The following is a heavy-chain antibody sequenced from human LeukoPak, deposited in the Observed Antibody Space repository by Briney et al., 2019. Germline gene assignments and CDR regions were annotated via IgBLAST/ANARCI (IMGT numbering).Heavy chain of an antibody. J-gene: IGHJ4*02. CDR1: GFTVSSKF. CDR2: IYSGGDT. CDR3: ARGGTTVTTFDY. D-gene: IGHD4-11*01. V-gene: IGHV3-53*01. Sequence: GGSLRLSCAASGFTVSSKFMSWVRQVPGKGLEWVSIIYSGGDTHYADSVKGRFTISRDNSKNTLYLHMNSLRAEDTAVYYCARGGTTVTTFDYWGQGTLVTVSS.